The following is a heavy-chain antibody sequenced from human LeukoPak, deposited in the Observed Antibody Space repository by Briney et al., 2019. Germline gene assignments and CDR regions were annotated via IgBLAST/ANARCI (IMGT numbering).Heavy chain of an antibody. CDR2: ISYDGSNK. J-gene: IGHJ4*02. CDR1: GFTFSSYG. CDR3: AMQYIPWDSSSPFDY. V-gene: IGHV3-30*03. D-gene: IGHD6-13*01. Sequence: PGGSLRLSCAASGFTFSSYGMHWVRQAPGKGLEWVAVISYDGSNKYYADSVKGRFTISRDNSKNTLYLQMNSLRAEDTAVYYCAMQYIPWDSSSPFDYWGQETLVTVSS.